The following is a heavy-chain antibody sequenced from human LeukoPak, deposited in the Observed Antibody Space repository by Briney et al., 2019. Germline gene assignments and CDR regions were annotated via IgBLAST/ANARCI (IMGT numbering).Heavy chain of an antibody. CDR1: GDSISSGDYY. D-gene: IGHD3-22*01. J-gene: IGHJ3*02. CDR2: IYTSGST. Sequence: SETLSLTCTVSGDSISSGDYYWSWIRQPAGKGLEWIGRIYTSGSTNYNPSLKSRFTISVDTSKNQFSLKLTSVTAADTAVYYCARGPYKYDGSGAFDIWGQGTMVTVSS. V-gene: IGHV4-61*02. CDR3: ARGPYKYDGSGAFDI.